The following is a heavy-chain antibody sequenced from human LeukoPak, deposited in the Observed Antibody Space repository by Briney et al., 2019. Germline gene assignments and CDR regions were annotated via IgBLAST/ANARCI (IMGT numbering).Heavy chain of an antibody. CDR3: ARDGAYYYDSSGQKPFDY. CDR2: IYSGGST. Sequence: PGGSLRLSCAASGFTFSSYSMNWVRQAPGKGLEWVSVIYSGGSTYYADSVKGRFTISRDNSKNTLYLQMNSLRAEDTAVYYCARDGAYYYDSSGQKPFDYWGQGTLVTVSS. D-gene: IGHD3-22*01. V-gene: IGHV3-53*01. CDR1: GFTFSSYS. J-gene: IGHJ4*02.